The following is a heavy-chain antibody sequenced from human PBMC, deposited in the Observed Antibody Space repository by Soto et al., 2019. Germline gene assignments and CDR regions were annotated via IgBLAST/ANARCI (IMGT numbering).Heavy chain of an antibody. CDR1: GDSVSSNSAA. J-gene: IGHJ4*02. V-gene: IGHV6-1*01. CDR2: TYYRSKWYN. Sequence: SQTLSLTCAISGDSVSSNSAAWNWIRQSPSRGLEWLGRTYYRSKWYNDYAVSVKSRITINPDTSKNQFSLQLNSVTPEHTAVYYCARDGPYCSSTSCLLVFYYYFDYWGQGTLVTVSS. D-gene: IGHD2-2*01. CDR3: ARDGPYCSSTSCLLVFYYYFDY.